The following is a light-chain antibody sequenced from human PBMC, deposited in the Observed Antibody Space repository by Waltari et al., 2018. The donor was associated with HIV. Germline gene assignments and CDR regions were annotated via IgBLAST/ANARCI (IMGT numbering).Light chain of an antibody. CDR1: QSVSSY. V-gene: IGKV3-11*01. J-gene: IGKJ4*01. Sequence: EIVLTQSPATLSLSPGERATLFCRASQSVSSYLAWYQQKPGQAPRLLIYDASNRATGIPARFSCSGSGTDFTLTISSLEPEDFAVYYCQQRSRKLTFGGGTKVEVK. CDR2: DAS. CDR3: QQRSRKLT.